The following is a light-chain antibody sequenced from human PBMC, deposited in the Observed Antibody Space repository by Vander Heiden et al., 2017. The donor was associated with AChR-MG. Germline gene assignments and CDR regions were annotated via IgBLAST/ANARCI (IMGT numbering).Light chain of an antibody. Sequence: IVLTQSPCTLPLSPGERAPLSCRATPTVSSSYLAWYQQKPGQAPRLLIYGASSRATGIPDRFSGSGSGTDFTLTISRLEPEDFAVYYCQQYGSSPRYTFGQGTKLEIK. CDR1: PTVSSSY. CDR2: GAS. CDR3: QQYGSSPRYT. J-gene: IGKJ2*01. V-gene: IGKV3-20*01.